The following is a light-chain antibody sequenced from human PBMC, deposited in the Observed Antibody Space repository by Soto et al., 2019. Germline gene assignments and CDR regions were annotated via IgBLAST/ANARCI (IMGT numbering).Light chain of an antibody. CDR3: CSYGGSFYV. CDR2: DVS. CDR1: SSDVGGYNY. Sequence: QSVRTQPRSVSGSPGQSVTISCTGTSSDVGGYNYVSWYQQHPGKAPKLIIFDVSKRPSGVPDRFSGSKSGSTASLTISGLQAEDEADYYCCSYGGSFYVVGTGTKVTV. V-gene: IGLV2-11*01. J-gene: IGLJ1*01.